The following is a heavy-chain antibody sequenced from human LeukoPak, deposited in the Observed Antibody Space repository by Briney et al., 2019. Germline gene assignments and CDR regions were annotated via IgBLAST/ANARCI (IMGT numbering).Heavy chain of an antibody. CDR1: EYTLTELS. Sequence: ASVTVSCKVSEYTLTELSMHWVRQAPGKGLEWMGGFDPEDGETIYAQKFQGRVTMTEDTSTDTAYMELSSLRSDDTAVYYCARDPHNWNDNGHCDYWGQGTLVTVSS. CDR2: FDPEDGET. D-gene: IGHD1-20*01. V-gene: IGHV1-24*01. CDR3: ARDPHNWNDNGHCDY. J-gene: IGHJ4*02.